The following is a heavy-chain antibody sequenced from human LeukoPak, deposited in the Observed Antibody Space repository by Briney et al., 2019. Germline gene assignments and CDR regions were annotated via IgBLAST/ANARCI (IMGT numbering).Heavy chain of an antibody. CDR2: IYYSGST. CDR1: GGSISSYY. D-gene: IGHD3-22*01. CDR3: ARAGYYYDSSGYYEGAYYFDY. J-gene: IGHJ4*02. Sequence: SETLSLTRTVSGGSISSYYWSWIRQPRGKGLEWIGYIYYSGSTNYNPSLKSRVTISVDTSKNQFSLKLSSVTAADTAVYYCARAGYYYDSSGYYEGAYYFDYWGQGTLVTVSS. V-gene: IGHV4-59*12.